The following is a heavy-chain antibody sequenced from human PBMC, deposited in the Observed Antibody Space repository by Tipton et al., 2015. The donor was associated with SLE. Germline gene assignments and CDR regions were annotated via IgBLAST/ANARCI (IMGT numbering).Heavy chain of an antibody. J-gene: IGHJ4*02. Sequence: SLRLSCTASGFTFDDYTMHWVRQAPGKGLEWVSLISWDGGSTYYADSVKGRFTISRDNSKNSLYLQMNSLRTEDTALYYCAKGIEMWDYGDYVEYFDYWGQGTLVTVSS. CDR3: AKGIEMWDYGDYVEYFDY. V-gene: IGHV3-43*01. CDR1: GFTFDDYT. CDR2: ISWDGGST. D-gene: IGHD4-17*01.